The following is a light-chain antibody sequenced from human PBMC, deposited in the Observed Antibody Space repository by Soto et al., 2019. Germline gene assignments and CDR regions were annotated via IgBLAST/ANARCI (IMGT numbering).Light chain of an antibody. J-gene: IGLJ3*02. CDR2: ATS. V-gene: IGLV2-23*01. Sequence: QSVLTQPAAVSGSPGQSITISCTGTSSDVGTYNLVSWHQQYPGKAPKLMIYATSKRPSGVSNRFSGSKSGDTASLTISGLQAEDEADYYCTSFARGSTLVFGGGT. CDR1: SSDVGTYNL. CDR3: TSFARGSTLV.